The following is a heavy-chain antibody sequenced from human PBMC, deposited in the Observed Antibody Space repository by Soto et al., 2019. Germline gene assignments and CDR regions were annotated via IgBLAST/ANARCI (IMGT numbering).Heavy chain of an antibody. CDR1: GYTFTSYG. V-gene: IGHV1-18*01. Sequence: ASVKVSCKASGYTFTSYGISWVRQAPGQGLEWMGWISAYNGNTNYAQKLQGRVTMTTDTSTSTAYMELRSLRSDDTAVYYCARDSTGSDVEVGNWFDPWGQGPLVTVSS. CDR2: ISAYNGNT. D-gene: IGHD2-21*01. J-gene: IGHJ5*02. CDR3: ARDSTGSDVEVGNWFDP.